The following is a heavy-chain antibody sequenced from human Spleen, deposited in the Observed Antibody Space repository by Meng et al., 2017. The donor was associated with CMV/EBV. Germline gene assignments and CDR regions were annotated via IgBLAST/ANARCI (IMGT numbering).Heavy chain of an antibody. Sequence: GGSLRLSCAASGFTFNTYAMHWVRQAPGKGLEWVAVISYDGNNRYYADSVKGRFTISRDNSKNTLYLQMNSLRAEDTAVYYCARSVIVVVPAAINYWGQGTLVTVSS. J-gene: IGHJ4*02. CDR2: ISYDGNNR. CDR1: GFTFNTYA. V-gene: IGHV3-30*01. CDR3: ARSVIVVVPAAINY. D-gene: IGHD2-2*01.